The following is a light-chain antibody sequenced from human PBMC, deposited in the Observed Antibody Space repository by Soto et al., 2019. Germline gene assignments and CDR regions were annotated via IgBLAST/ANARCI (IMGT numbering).Light chain of an antibody. CDR3: QQYGRSPFT. Sequence: EVVLRQSPATLSVSPGERATLSCRASQTVSRSLAWYQQRPGQAPRLLIYGASTRATGVSDRFSGSGSGTDFTLTISSLQSEDFAVYYCQQYGRSPFTFGPGTKVDIK. CDR1: QTVSRS. V-gene: IGKV3-15*01. CDR2: GAS. J-gene: IGKJ3*01.